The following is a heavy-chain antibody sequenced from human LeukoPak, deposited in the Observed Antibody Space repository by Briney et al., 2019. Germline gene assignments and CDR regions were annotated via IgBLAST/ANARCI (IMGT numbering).Heavy chain of an antibody. CDR2: ISGSDSNT. CDR1: GFTLSSYG. Sequence: GGSLRLSCAASGFTLSSYGMSWVRQAPGKGLDWVSAISGSDSNTYYADSVKGRFTISRDNSKNTLYLQMNSLRAEDTAKYYCAKRREGAFDYWGQGILVPVSS. CDR3: AKRREGAFDY. J-gene: IGHJ4*02. D-gene: IGHD1-26*01. V-gene: IGHV3-23*01.